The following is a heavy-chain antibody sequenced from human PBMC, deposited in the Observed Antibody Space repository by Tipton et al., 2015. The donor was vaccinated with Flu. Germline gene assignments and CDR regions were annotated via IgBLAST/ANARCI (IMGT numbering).Heavy chain of an antibody. D-gene: IGHD6-19*01. Sequence: GSLRLSCAASGFTFSSYGMHWVRQAPGEGLEWVAFIRHDESDKYYADSVKGRFTISRDNSKNALYLLINSLRAEDTAVYYCAKDGWDTSGWYPFDYWGQGTLVTVSS. CDR1: GFTFSSYG. CDR2: IRHDESDK. CDR3: AKDGWDTSGWYPFDY. V-gene: IGHV3-30*02. J-gene: IGHJ4*02.